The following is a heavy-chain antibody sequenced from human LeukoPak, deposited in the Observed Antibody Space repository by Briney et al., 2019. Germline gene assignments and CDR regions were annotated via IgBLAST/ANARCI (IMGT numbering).Heavy chain of an antibody. CDR2: IRYDGSDK. CDR3: AKAGGYYYEKRPFDI. Sequence: PGRSLRLSCAASGSTFSGYGMHWVRQAPGKGLEWVAFIRYDGSDKYYADSVKGRFTISRDNSKNRLYLQMNSLRAEDTAVYYCAKAGGYYYEKRPFDIWGQGTMVTVSS. V-gene: IGHV3-30*02. J-gene: IGHJ3*02. D-gene: IGHD3-22*01. CDR1: GSTFSGYG.